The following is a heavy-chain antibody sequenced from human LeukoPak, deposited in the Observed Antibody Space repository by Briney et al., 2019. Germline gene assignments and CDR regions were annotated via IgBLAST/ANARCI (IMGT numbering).Heavy chain of an antibody. D-gene: IGHD2-8*01. Sequence: HTGRSLRLSCAASGFTFSSYGMHWVRQAPGKGLEWVAVIWYDGSNKYYADSVKGRFTISRDNAKSTLYLQMNSLTVEDTAVYYCLRVDDTNGHNWFDPWGQGTLVTVPS. CDR1: GFTFSSYG. CDR2: IWYDGSNK. V-gene: IGHV3-33*03. J-gene: IGHJ5*02. CDR3: LRVDDTNGHNWFDP.